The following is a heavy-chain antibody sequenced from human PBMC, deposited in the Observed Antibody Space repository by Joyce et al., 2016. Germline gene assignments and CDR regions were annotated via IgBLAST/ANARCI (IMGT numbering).Heavy chain of an antibody. D-gene: IGHD4-11*01. Sequence: QVQLQQWGAGLLQPSETLSLTCAVYGGSFSGYYWSWIRQPPGKGLEWIGEINQSGSTNYNPSLESRVTISVDTSKNQFSLRLSSVTAADTAVYYCARGLSAFDDSNYAGYDYWGQGTLVTVSS. CDR1: GGSFSGYY. CDR2: INQSGST. J-gene: IGHJ4*02. V-gene: IGHV4-34*01. CDR3: ARGLSAFDDSNYAGYDY.